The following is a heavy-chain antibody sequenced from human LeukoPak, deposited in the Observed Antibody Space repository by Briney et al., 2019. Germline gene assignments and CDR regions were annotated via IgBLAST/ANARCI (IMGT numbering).Heavy chain of an antibody. J-gene: IGHJ4*02. D-gene: IGHD2-15*01. CDR3: AREEDPPSFDY. CDR1: GGTFSSYA. CDR2: IIPILGIA. Sequence: GASVKVSCKASGGTFSSYAIGWVRQAPGQGLEWMGRIIPILGIANYAQKFQGRVTITADKSTSTAYMELSSLRSEDTAVYYCAREEDPPSFDYWGQGTLVTVSS. V-gene: IGHV1-69*04.